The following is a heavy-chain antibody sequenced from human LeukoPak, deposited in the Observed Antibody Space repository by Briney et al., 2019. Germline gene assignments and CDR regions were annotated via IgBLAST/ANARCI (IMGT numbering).Heavy chain of an antibody. Sequence: NPSETLSLTCAVYGGSFSGYYWSWIRQPPGKGVEWIGEINHSGSTNYNPSLKSRVTISVDTSKNQFSLKLSSVTAADTAVYYCARGRGTTVTTRDFDIWGQGTMVTVSS. V-gene: IGHV4-34*01. J-gene: IGHJ3*02. D-gene: IGHD4-17*01. CDR3: ARGRGTTVTTRDFDI. CDR1: GGSFSGYY. CDR2: INHSGST.